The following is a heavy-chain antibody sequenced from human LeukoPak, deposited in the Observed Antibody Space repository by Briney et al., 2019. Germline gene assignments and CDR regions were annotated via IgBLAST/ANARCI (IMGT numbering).Heavy chain of an antibody. CDR1: GASISSYY. V-gene: IGHV4-59*01. J-gene: IGHJ4*02. CDR2: SAHSGST. Sequence: PSETLSLTCTVSGASISSYYWSWIRQPPGKGLEWIGFSAHSGSTSYNPSLKSRVTISVDRSMNHFSLMLTSVTAADTAVYYCARYYADINGYYYYYDYWGQGTLVTASS. D-gene: IGHD3-22*01. CDR3: ARYYADINGYYYYYDY.